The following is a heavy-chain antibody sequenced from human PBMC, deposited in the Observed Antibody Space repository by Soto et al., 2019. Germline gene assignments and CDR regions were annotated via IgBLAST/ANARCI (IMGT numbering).Heavy chain of an antibody. Sequence: PGGSLRLSCAASGFTFSSYGMHWVRQAPGKGLEWVAVISYDGSNKYYADSVKGRFTISRDNSKNTPYLQMNSLRAEDTAVYYCAKAQLRYCSGGSCALLDYWGQGTLATVSS. CDR3: AKAQLRYCSGGSCALLDY. J-gene: IGHJ4*02. D-gene: IGHD2-15*01. V-gene: IGHV3-30*18. CDR2: ISYDGSNK. CDR1: GFTFSSYG.